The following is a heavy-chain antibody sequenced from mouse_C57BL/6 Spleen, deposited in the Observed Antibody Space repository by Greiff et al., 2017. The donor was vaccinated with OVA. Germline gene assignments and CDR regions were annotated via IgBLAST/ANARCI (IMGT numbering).Heavy chain of an antibody. D-gene: IGHD1-1*01. CDR3: VRQDYGKGASFAY. J-gene: IGHJ3*01. CDR2: IRSKSNNYAT. CDR1: GFSFNTYA. Sequence: EVQLVESGGGLVQPKGSLKLSCAASGFSFNTYAMNWVRQAPGKGLEWVARIRSKSNNYATYYADSVKDRFTISRDDSESMLYLQMNNLKTEDTAMYYCVRQDYGKGASFAYWGQGTLVTVSA. V-gene: IGHV10-1*01.